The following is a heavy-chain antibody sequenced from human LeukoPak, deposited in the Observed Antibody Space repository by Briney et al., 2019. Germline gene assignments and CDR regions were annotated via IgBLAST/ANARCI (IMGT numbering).Heavy chain of an antibody. V-gene: IGHV4-61*01. Sequence: SETLSLTCDVSGVSINACCYYWTWIRQPPGKGLEWIGYKYYSGSTRYNSSLRSRLTISLDTSKNQFSLRLTSVTAADTAVYYCARGRSYGFDFDSWGPGTLVIVSS. J-gene: IGHJ4*02. CDR3: ARGRSYGFDFDS. D-gene: IGHD5-18*01. CDR2: KYYSGST. CDR1: GVSINACCYY.